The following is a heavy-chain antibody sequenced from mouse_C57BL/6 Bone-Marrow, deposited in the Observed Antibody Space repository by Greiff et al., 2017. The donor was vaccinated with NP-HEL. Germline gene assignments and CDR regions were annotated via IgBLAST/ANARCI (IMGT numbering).Heavy chain of an antibody. CDR1: GYTFTSYW. V-gene: IGHV1-50*01. D-gene: IGHD1-1*02. Sequence: QVQLQQPGAELVKPGASVKLSCKASGYTFTSYWMQWVKQRPGQGLEWIGEIDPSDSYTNYNQKFKGKATLTVDTSSSTAYMQRSSLTSEDSAVYYCARKGGPFDYWGQGTTLTVSS. J-gene: IGHJ2*01. CDR3: ARKGGPFDY. CDR2: IDPSDSYT.